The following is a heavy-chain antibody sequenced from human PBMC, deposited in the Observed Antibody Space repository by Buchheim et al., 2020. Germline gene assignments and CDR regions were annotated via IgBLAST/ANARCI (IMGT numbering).Heavy chain of an antibody. CDR2: INHSGST. Sequence: QVQLQQWGAGLLKPSETLSLTCAVYGGSFSGYYWSWIRQPPGKGLEWIGEINHSGSTNYNPSLKSRVTISVDTSKNQFSVKLSSVTAADTAVYYCARGESYPPYFDYWGQGTL. J-gene: IGHJ4*02. CDR1: GGSFSGYY. D-gene: IGHD3-10*01. V-gene: IGHV4-34*01. CDR3: ARGESYPPYFDY.